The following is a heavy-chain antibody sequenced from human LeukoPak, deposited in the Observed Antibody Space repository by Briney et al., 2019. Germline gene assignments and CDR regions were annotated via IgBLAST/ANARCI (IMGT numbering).Heavy chain of an antibody. Sequence: PSETLSLTCNVYGGSISSYYWSWIRQTAGKGLEWIGRIYTDGDTGYNPSLKSRATISVDKSRNQLFLNLNSVTAADTAVYYCATSAAVGGVKWFDPWGQGTLVTVSS. CDR1: GGSISSYY. CDR2: IYTDGDT. J-gene: IGHJ5*02. CDR3: ATSAAVGGVKWFDP. V-gene: IGHV4-4*07. D-gene: IGHD6-19*01.